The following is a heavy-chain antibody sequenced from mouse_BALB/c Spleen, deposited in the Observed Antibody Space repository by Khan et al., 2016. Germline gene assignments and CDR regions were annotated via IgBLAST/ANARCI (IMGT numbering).Heavy chain of an antibody. V-gene: IGHV14-3*02. D-gene: IGHD2-4*01. CDR1: GFNIKDTY. J-gene: IGHJ3*01. Sequence: IQLVQSGAELVKPGASVKLSCTASGFNIKDTYMHWVKQRPEQGLEWIGRIDPANGNTKYDPKFQGQATITADTSSNTAYLQLSSLTSEDTAVYYWSESPYDYDVEFASWGQGTLVTVSA. CDR2: IDPANGNT. CDR3: SESPYDYDVEFAS.